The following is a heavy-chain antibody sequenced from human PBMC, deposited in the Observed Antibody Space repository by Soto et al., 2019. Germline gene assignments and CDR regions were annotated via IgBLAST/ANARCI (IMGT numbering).Heavy chain of an antibody. D-gene: IGHD3-22*01. CDR3: ARDTFHYDSSGNWFDP. V-gene: IGHV4-4*07. Sequence: SETLSLTCTVSGGSISSYYWSWIRQPAGKGLEWIGRIYTSGSTNYNPSLKSRVTMSVDTSKNQFSLKLSSVTAADTAVYYCARDTFHYDSSGNWFDPWGQGTLVTVSS. CDR2: IYTSGST. J-gene: IGHJ5*02. CDR1: GGSISSYY.